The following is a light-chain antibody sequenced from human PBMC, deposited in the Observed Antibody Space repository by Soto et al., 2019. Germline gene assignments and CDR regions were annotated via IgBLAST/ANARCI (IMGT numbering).Light chain of an antibody. V-gene: IGKV3-15*01. CDR2: GAS. CDR3: QQYSDWPPTYT. Sequence: EIVMTQSPATLSVSPGERATLSCRASQRVSTNLAWYQQKPGQAPRLLIYGASTRATGIPGRFSGSGAETEFTLTIGNLQSEDFAVYYCQQYSDWPPTYTFGQGTKLEIK. CDR1: QRVSTN. J-gene: IGKJ2*01.